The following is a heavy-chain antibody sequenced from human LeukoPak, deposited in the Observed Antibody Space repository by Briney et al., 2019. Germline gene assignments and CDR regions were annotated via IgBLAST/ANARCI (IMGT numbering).Heavy chain of an antibody. V-gene: IGHV3-53*01. J-gene: IGHJ3*02. CDR3: ARALSPSGASSFDI. CDR2: IYSGGST. CDR1: GFTVSSNY. Sequence: PGGSLRLSCAASGFTVSSNYMSWVRQAPGKGLEWVSVIYSGGSTYYADSVKGRFTISRDNSKNTLYLQMNSLRAEDTAVYYCARALSPSGASSFDIWGQGTMVTVSS. D-gene: IGHD2-15*01.